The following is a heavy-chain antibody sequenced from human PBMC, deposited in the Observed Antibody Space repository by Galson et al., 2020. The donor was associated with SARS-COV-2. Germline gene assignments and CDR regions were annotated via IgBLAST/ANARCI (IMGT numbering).Heavy chain of an antibody. J-gene: IGHJ3*02. Sequence: GGSLRLSCAASGFTFSDYYMSWIRQAPGKGLEWVSYISSSGSTIYYADSVKGRFTISRDNAKNSLYLQMNSLRAEDTAVYYCARERLPDGIFGYCSGGSCYLDGAFDIWGQGTMVTVSS. D-gene: IGHD2-15*01. CDR3: ARERLPDGIFGYCSGGSCYLDGAFDI. CDR2: ISSSGSTI. V-gene: IGHV3-11*01. CDR1: GFTFSDYY.